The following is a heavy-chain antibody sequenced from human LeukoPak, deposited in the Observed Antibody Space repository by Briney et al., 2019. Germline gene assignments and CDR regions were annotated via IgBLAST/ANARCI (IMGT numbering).Heavy chain of an antibody. V-gene: IGHV3-21*01. CDR1: GFTFSSYS. D-gene: IGHD6-6*01. Sequence: GGSLRLSCAASGFTFSSYSMNWVRQAPGKGLEWVSSISSSSSYIYYADSVRGRFNISRDNAKNSLYLQMNSLRAEDTAVYYCARDTLPNSSSYPLGFDYWGQGTLVTVSS. CDR2: ISSSSSYI. CDR3: ARDTLPNSSSYPLGFDY. J-gene: IGHJ4*02.